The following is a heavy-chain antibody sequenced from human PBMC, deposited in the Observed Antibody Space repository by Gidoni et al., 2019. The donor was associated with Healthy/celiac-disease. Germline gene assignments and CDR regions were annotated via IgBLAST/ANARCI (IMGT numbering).Heavy chain of an antibody. Sequence: EVQLVESGGGLVQPGGSLRLSCAASGFTFSSYWMSWVRQAPGKGLEWVANIKQDGSEKYYVDSVKGRFTISRDNAKNSLYLQMNSLRAEDTAVYYCARVRKRYCGGDCTYYFDYWGQGTLVTVSS. D-gene: IGHD2-21*02. CDR2: IKQDGSEK. CDR1: GFTFSSYW. CDR3: ARVRKRYCGGDCTYYFDY. V-gene: IGHV3-7*01. J-gene: IGHJ4*02.